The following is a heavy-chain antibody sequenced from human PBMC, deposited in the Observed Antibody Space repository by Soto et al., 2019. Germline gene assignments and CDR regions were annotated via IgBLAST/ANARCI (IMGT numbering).Heavy chain of an antibody. CDR2: IVSDGSAI. J-gene: IGHJ3*02. V-gene: IGHV3-33*01. CDR1: GFPFSFYG. D-gene: IGHD3-3*02. Sequence: PGGSLRLSCAVSGFPFSFYGFHWVRQSPGKGLEWLGVIVSDGSAIYHADSLEGRFFISRDNSKGILYLQMNSLRAEDTAVYYCARDDAFDNENGFDMWGQGTMVTVSS. CDR3: ARDDAFDNENGFDM.